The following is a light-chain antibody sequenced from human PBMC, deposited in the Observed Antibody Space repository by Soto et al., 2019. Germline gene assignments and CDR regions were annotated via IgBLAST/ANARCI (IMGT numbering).Light chain of an antibody. CDR3: QQYNNWPFT. J-gene: IGKJ3*01. V-gene: IGKV3-15*01. Sequence: EIMMTQSPVTLSVFPGERATLSCRASQSVNSNLAGYQQKPCQAPRLLIYGASTRATGIPASFIGNVSGTEFTLPASSLQPEDFAVYYCQQYNNWPFTFGPGTKVDIK. CDR2: GAS. CDR1: QSVNSN.